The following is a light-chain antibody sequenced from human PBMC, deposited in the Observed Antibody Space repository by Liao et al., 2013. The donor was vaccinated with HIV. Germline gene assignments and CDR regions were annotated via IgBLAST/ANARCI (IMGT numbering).Light chain of an antibody. CDR2: QDN. Sequence: SYELTQPPSVSVSPGQTASITCSGHKLGDKYASWYQQKPGQSPLLVIYQDNKRPSGIPERFSGSNSGNTATLTISGTQAMDEADYSCQAWDSSTVVFGGGTKLTVL. CDR1: KLGDKY. J-gene: IGLJ2*01. V-gene: IGLV3-1*01. CDR3: QAWDSSTVV.